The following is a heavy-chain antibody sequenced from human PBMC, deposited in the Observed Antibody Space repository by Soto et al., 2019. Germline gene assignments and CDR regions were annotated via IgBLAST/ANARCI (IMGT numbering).Heavy chain of an antibody. V-gene: IGHV2-70*11. J-gene: IGHJ4*02. D-gene: IGHD1-26*01. CDR1: GFSLSPSGMC. Sequence: SGPTLVNPTQTLTLTCTFSGFSLSPSGMCVRWIRQPPGTALEWLARIAWDDDKYYSTSLKTRLTISKDTSKNQVVRTMTNMDPVDTATYYCARIASGSYDYWGQGTLVTVSS. CDR2: IAWDDDK. CDR3: ARIASGSYDY.